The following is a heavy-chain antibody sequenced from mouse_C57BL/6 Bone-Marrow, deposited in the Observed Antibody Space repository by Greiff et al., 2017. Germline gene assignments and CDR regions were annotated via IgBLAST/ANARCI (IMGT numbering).Heavy chain of an antibody. V-gene: IGHV3-6*01. CDR3: ASILY. CDR2: ISYDGSN. Sequence: VQLQQSGPGLVKPSQSLSLTCSVTGYSITSGYYWNWIRQFPGNKLEWMGYISYDGSNNYNPSLKNRISITRDTSKNQFFLKLNSVTTEDTATYYCASILYWGQGTLVTVSA. J-gene: IGHJ3*01. CDR1: GYSITSGYY.